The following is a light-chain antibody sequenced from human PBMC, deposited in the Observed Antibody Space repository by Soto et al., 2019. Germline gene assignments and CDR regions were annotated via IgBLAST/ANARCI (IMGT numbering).Light chain of an antibody. Sequence: QSALTQPASVSGSPGQSITISCTGTSSDIGAYNYVSWYQQHPGRVPKLLIFDVSSRPSGVSSRFSGSKSGNTASLTISGLQADDEADYYCTSYASTSALDYVFGGGTKLTVL. CDR2: DVS. CDR1: SSDIGAYNY. CDR3: TSYASTSALDYV. J-gene: IGLJ1*01. V-gene: IGLV2-14*03.